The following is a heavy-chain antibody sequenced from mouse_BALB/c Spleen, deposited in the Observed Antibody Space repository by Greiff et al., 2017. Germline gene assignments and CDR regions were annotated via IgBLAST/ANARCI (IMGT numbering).Heavy chain of an antibody. CDR1: GFNIKDTY. CDR2: IDPENGDT. CDR3: NALDSSGYYYAMDY. D-gene: IGHD3-2*01. J-gene: IGHJ4*01. Sequence: EVKLQESGAELVKPGASVKLSCTASGFNIKDTYMHWVKQRPEQGLEWIGWIDPENGDTEYAPKFQGKATMTADTSSNTAYLQLSSLTSEDTAVYYCNALDSSGYYYAMDYWGQGTSVTVSS. V-gene: IGHV14-4*02.